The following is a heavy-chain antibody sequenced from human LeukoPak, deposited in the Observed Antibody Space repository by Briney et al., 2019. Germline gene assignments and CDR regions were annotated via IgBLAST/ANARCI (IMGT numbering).Heavy chain of an antibody. CDR3: ARDPINGKADAFDI. CDR1: GYTFTGYF. Sequence: ASVKVSCKPSGYTFTGYFIHWVRHAPGQRLEWMGGINPNTGATNYAQTFQGRVTMTRDTSISTAYMELSSLRFDDTAVYFCARDPINGKADAFDIWGQGTVVTVSS. V-gene: IGHV1-2*02. CDR2: INPNTGAT. D-gene: IGHD4-17*01. J-gene: IGHJ3*02.